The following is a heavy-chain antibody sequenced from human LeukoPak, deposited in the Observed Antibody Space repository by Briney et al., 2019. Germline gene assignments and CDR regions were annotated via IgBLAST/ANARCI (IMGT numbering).Heavy chain of an antibody. CDR3: ARHSEYYDMWTGYLGY. J-gene: IGHJ4*02. CDR2: IYPGDSDI. CDR1: GYSFTSYR. V-gene: IGHV5-51*01. Sequence: GESLKISCKGSGYSFTSYRIGWVRQMPGKGLEWMGIIYPGDSDIKYSPSFKGQVTISADRSSNTAYLQWSSLKASDTAMYYCARHSEYYDMWTGYLGYWGQGTLVTVSA. D-gene: IGHD3-9*01.